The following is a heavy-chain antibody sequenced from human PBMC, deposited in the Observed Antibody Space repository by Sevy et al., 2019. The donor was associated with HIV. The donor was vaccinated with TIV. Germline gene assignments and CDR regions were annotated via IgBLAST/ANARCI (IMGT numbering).Heavy chain of an antibody. D-gene: IGHD2-8*01. V-gene: IGHV3-30-3*01. J-gene: IGHJ6*02. CDR1: GFTFSSYA. CDR3: ARNLDIVLMVYAIERGPYYYGMDV. CDR2: ISYDGSNK. Sequence: GGSLRLSCAASGFTFSSYAMHWVRQAPGKGREGVAVISYDGSNKYYEDSVKGRFTISRDNSKNTLYLQMNSLRAEDTAVYYCARNLDIVLMVYAIERGPYYYGMDVWGQGTTVTVSS.